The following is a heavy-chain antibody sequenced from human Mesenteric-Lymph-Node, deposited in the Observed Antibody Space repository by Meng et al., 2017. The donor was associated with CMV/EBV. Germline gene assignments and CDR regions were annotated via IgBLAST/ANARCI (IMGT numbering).Heavy chain of an antibody. D-gene: IGHD3-3*01. V-gene: IGHV5-51*01. J-gene: IGHJ3*02. CDR3: ARVVFGVVIGAFDI. CDR2: VYPGDSDT. Sequence: GESLKISCKGSGYSFTNYWIAWVRQMPGKGLEWMGIVYPGDSDTRYSPSFQGQVSISVDKSISTAYLQWSSLKASDTAIYYCARVVFGVVIGAFDIWGQGTMVTVSS. CDR1: GYSFTNYW.